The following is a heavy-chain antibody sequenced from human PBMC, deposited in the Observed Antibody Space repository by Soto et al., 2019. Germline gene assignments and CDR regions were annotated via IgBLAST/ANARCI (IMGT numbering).Heavy chain of an antibody. D-gene: IGHD3-22*01. CDR3: ARDGDYYDSSGYTN. V-gene: IGHV3-21*01. CDR2: ISSSSSYI. J-gene: IGHJ4*02. CDR1: GFTFSSYS. Sequence: PVGSVRLSCAASGFTFSSYSMNWVRQAPGKGLEWVSSISSSSSYIYYADSVKGRFTISRDNAKNSLYLQMNSLRAEDTAVYYCARDGDYYDSSGYTNWGQGTLVTVSS.